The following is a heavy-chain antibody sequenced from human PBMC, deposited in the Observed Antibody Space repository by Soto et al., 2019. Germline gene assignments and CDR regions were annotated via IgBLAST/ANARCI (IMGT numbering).Heavy chain of an antibody. D-gene: IGHD5-18*01. V-gene: IGHV5-51*01. CDR3: ARHRRYSSNNKYYGFDV. CDR2: IYPGDSDT. Sequence: PGPALKISINGSGYKFTNDWIGCVRPMTGKCLEWMGIIYPGDSDTRYSPSFQGQVTISADKSTSTAYLQWSSLRASDTAMYYGARHRRYSSNNKYYGFDVSGQRQTVAV. CDR1: GYKFTNDW. J-gene: IGHJ6*02.